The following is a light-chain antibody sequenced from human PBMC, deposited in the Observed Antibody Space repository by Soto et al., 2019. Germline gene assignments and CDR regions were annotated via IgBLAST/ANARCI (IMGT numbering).Light chain of an antibody. CDR3: CSYAGSYNIYL. V-gene: IGLV2-11*01. J-gene: IGLJ1*01. CDR1: SSDVGYYNY. CDR2: DVF. Sequence: QSALTQPRSVSGSPGQSVTISCTGTSSDVGYYNYVSWYQRHPGKAPKLMIYDVFKRPSGVPDRFSGSKSGNTASLTISGLQAEDEGDYYFCSYAGSYNIYLFGTGTKVTVL.